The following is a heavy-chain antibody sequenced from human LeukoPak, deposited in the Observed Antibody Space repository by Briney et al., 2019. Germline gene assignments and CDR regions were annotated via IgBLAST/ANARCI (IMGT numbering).Heavy chain of an antibody. CDR2: INPNSGGT. CDR1: GYTFTGYY. D-gene: IGHD6-13*01. V-gene: IGHV1-2*02. CDR3: ARDFGWDSSSWLSWFDP. Sequence: ASVKVSCKASGYTFTGYYMHWVRQAPGQGLEWMGWINPNSGGTNYAQKFQGRVTMTRDTSISTAYMELSRLRSDGTAVYYCARDFGWDSSSWLSWFDPWGQGTLVTVSS. J-gene: IGHJ5*02.